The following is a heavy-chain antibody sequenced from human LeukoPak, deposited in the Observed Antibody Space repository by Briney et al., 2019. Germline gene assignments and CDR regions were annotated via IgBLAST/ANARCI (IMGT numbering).Heavy chain of an antibody. D-gene: IGHD6-13*01. CDR1: GYTFTGDY. CDR2: INPNSGGT. CDR3: ARELIAAAGRTNWFDP. V-gene: IGHV1-2*02. J-gene: IGHJ5*02. Sequence: GASVKVSCKASGYTFTGDYMHWVRQAPGQGPEWMGWINPNSGGTNYAQKFQGRVTMTRDTSISTAYMELSRLRSDDTAVYYCARELIAAAGRTNWFDPWGQGTLVTVSS.